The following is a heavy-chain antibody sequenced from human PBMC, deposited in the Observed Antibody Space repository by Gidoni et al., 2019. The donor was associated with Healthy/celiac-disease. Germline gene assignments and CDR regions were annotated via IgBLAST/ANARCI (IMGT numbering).Heavy chain of an antibody. V-gene: IGHV1-69*01. Sequence: QVQLVQSGAEVKKPGSSVKVSCKASGGTFSSYAISWVRQAPGQGLEWMGGIIPIFGTANYAQKFQGRVTITADESTSTAYMELSSLRSEDTAVYYCAGLPGIAARPSYYYYGMDVWGQGTTVTVSS. D-gene: IGHD6-6*01. CDR1: GGTFSSYA. CDR3: AGLPGIAARPSYYYYGMDV. J-gene: IGHJ6*02. CDR2: IIPIFGTA.